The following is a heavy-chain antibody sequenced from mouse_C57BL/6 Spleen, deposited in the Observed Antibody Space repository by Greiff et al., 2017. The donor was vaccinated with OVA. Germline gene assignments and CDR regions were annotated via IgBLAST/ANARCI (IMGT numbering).Heavy chain of an antibody. CDR3: ARDRSYYFDY. CDR1: GYAFTNYL. D-gene: IGHD3-2*01. CDR2: INPGSGGT. J-gene: IGHJ2*01. Sequence: QVQLQQSGAELVRPGTSVKVSCKASGYAFTNYLLEWVKQRPGQGLEWIGVINPGSGGTNYNEKFKGKATLTADKSSSTAYMQLSSLTSEDSAVYFCARDRSYYFDYWGQGTTLTVSS. V-gene: IGHV1-54*01.